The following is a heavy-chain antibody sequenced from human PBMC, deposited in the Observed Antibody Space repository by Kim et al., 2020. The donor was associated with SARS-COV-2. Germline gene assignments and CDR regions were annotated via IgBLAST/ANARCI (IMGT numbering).Heavy chain of an antibody. CDR1: GFTFSSYA. V-gene: IGHV3-23*01. D-gene: IGHD6-6*01. J-gene: IGHJ4*02. CDR3: AKDQEYSSSPTRVRFDY. Sequence: GGSLRLSCAASGFTFSSYAMSWVRQAPGKGLEWVSAISGSGGSTYYADSVKGRFTISRDNSKNTLYLQMNSLRAEDTAVYYCAKDQEYSSSPTRVRFDYWGQGTLVTVSS. CDR2: ISGSGGST.